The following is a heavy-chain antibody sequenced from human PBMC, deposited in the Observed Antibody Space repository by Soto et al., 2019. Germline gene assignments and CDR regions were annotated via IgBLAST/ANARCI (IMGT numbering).Heavy chain of an antibody. J-gene: IGHJ4*02. V-gene: IGHV3-11*01. CDR3: ASIRNYDPPGYFDY. Sequence: GGSLRLSCAASGFTFSDYYMSWIRQAPGKGLEWVSYISSSGSTIYYADSVKGRFTISRDNAKNSLYLQMNSLRAEDTAVYYCASIRNYDPPGYFDYWGQGTLVTVSS. D-gene: IGHD1-7*01. CDR2: ISSSGSTI. CDR1: GFTFSDYY.